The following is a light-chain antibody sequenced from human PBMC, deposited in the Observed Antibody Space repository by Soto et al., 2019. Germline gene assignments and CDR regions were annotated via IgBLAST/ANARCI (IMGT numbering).Light chain of an antibody. CDR2: RTS. V-gene: IGKV3-15*01. J-gene: IGKJ5*01. CDR3: QQYNTWPPLIT. Sequence: EKGMTYSPATLSVAPLERTTLSCTALQSISSNLAWYQQKPGQAPRLLMFRTSSRATGFPDRFSGSGSGTEFTLTISSLQSEDFAVYYCQQYNTWPPLITFGQGTRLDI. CDR1: QSISSN.